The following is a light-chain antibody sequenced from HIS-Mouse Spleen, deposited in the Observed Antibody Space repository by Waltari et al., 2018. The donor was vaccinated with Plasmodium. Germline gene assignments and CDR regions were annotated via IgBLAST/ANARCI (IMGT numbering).Light chain of an antibody. CDR3: AAWDDSLNGRV. J-gene: IGLJ3*02. CDR2: SNN. CDR1: SSNIGSNT. Sequence: QSVLTQPPSASGTPGQRVTIPCSGSSSNIGSNTVNWYHQLPGTAPKLLIYSNNQRPSGVPDRFSGSKSGTSASLAISGLQSEDEADYYCAAWDDSLNGRVFGGGTKLTVL. V-gene: IGLV1-44*01.